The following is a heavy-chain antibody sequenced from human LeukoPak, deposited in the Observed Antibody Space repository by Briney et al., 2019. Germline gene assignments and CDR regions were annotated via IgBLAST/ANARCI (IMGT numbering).Heavy chain of an antibody. CDR3: ARGGEDSIGDWGNWFDP. Sequence: ASVKVSYKASGYTFTVYYMNWVRQAPGQGLEWLGWINPNSGDTKYPQKFRGRVTMTRDTSINTAYMELNRVTSDDTAVYYCARGGEDSIGDWGNWFDPWGQGTLVTVSS. D-gene: IGHD3-10*01. CDR1: GYTFTVYY. J-gene: IGHJ5*02. CDR2: INPNSGDT. V-gene: IGHV1-2*02.